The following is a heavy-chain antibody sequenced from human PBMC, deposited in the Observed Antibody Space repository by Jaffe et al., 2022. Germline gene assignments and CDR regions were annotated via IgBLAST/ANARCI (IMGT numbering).Heavy chain of an antibody. Sequence: EVQLVESGGGLVQPGGSLRLSCAASGFTLSSYWMHWVRQAPGKGLVWVARINSDGRTTSYADSVKGRFTISRDNAKNTLYLQMNSLRAEDTAVYYCSRGGVYSYGSLVYWGQGTLVTVSS. CDR3: SRGGVYSYGSLVY. V-gene: IGHV3-74*01. D-gene: IGHD5-18*01. CDR2: INSDGRTT. CDR1: GFTLSSYW. J-gene: IGHJ4*02.